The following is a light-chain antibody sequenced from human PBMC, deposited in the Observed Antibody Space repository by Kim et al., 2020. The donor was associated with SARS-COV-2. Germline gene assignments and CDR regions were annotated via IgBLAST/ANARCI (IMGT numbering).Light chain of an antibody. Sequence: SVLTQPPSASGTPGQRVTISCSGSSSNIGTYNVYWYQLLPGTAPRLLIYRNYQRPSGVPDRFSASKSGTSASLAISGLQSGDEADYYCAAWDDSLKQGVFGGGTQLTVL. J-gene: IGLJ3*02. CDR3: AAWDDSLKQGV. V-gene: IGLV1-44*01. CDR2: RNY. CDR1: SSNIGTYN.